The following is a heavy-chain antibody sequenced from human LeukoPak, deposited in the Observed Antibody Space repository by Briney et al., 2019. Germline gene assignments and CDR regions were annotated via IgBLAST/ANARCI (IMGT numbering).Heavy chain of an antibody. CDR2: TNSDGSIT. CDR1: GFTFTTYW. Sequence: GGSLRLSCAASGFTFTTYWMHWVRQAPGKGLVWVSHTNSDGSITSYADSVKGRFTISRDNAKNTLYLQMNSLRAEDTAVYYCARDAVDTANAVWGQGTTVTVSS. J-gene: IGHJ6*02. CDR3: ARDAVDTANAV. D-gene: IGHD5-18*01. V-gene: IGHV3-74*01.